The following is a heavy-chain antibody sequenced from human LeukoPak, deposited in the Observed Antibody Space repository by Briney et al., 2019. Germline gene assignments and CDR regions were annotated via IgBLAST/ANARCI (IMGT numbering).Heavy chain of an antibody. CDR3: ARSLYCSGGSCYSFFGPGNWFDP. Sequence: ASVKVSCKASGYTFTGYYMHWVRQAPGQGLEWMGIINPSGGSTSYAQKFQGRVTMTRDMSTSAVYMELSSLRSEDTAVYYCARSLYCSGGSCYSFFGPGNWFDPWGQGTLVTVSS. CDR1: GYTFTGYY. D-gene: IGHD2-15*01. CDR2: INPSGGST. V-gene: IGHV1-46*01. J-gene: IGHJ5*02.